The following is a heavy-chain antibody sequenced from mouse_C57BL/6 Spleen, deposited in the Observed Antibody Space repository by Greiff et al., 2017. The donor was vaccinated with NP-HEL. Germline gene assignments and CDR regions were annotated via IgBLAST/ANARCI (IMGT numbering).Heavy chain of an antibody. CDR2: IDPSDSYT. CDR1: GYTFTSYW. J-gene: IGHJ4*01. D-gene: IGHD1-2*01. V-gene: IGHV1-69*01. CDR3: ATLLRPYYYAMDY. Sequence: QVQLQQPGAELVMPGASVKLSCKASGYTFTSYWMHWVKQRPGQGLEWIGEIDPSDSYTNYNQKFKGKSTLTVDKSSSTAYMQLSSLTSEDSAVYYCATLLRPYYYAMDYWGQGTSVTVSS.